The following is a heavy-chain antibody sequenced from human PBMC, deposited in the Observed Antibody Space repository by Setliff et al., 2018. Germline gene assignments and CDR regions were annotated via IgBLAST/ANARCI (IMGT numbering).Heavy chain of an antibody. CDR2: INTDTGNP. D-gene: IGHD3-10*01. J-gene: IGHJ6*03. CDR1: GYTFNNYA. CDR3: ARGSRFGTIVYKGDYYMDV. V-gene: IGHV7-4-1*02. Sequence: ASVKVSCKASGYTFNNYAINWVRQAPGQGLEWMGWINTDTGNPIYAQGFTGRFVFSLDTSVSTAYLQISSLKSEDTAVYYCARGSRFGTIVYKGDYYMDVWGKGTTVTVSS.